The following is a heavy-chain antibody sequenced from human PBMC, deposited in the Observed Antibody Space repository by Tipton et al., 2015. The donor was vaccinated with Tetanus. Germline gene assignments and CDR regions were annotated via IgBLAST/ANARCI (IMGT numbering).Heavy chain of an antibody. CDR2: INPNSGGT. V-gene: IGHV1-2*02. J-gene: IGHJ3*02. Sequence: QSGPEVKKPGASVKVSCKASGYTFTGYYMHWVRQAPGQGLEWVGWINPNSGGTNYVQKFQGRVTMTRDTSISTAYMELSRLRSDDTAVYYCATFSSRDAFDIWGQGTMVTVSS. CDR3: ATFSSRDAFDI. CDR1: GYTFTGYY. D-gene: IGHD6-6*01.